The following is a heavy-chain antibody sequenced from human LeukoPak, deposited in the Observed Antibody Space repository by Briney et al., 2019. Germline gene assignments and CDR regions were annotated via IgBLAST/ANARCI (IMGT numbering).Heavy chain of an antibody. CDR1: GGSISSYY. J-gene: IGHJ4*02. CDR2: IYYSGST. V-gene: IGHV4-59*01. D-gene: IGHD6-13*01. CDR3: ARGGRSSSWYKGYYFDY. Sequence: SETLSLTCTVSGGSISSYYWSWIRQPPGKGLEWIGYIYYSGSTNYNPSLESRVTISVDTSKNQFSLKLSSVTAADTAVYYCARGGRSSSWYKGYYFDYWGQGTLVTVSS.